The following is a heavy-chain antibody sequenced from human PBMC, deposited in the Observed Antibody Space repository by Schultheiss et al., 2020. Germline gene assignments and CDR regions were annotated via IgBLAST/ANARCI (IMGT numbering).Heavy chain of an antibody. V-gene: IGHV3-30-3*01. CDR2: ISYDGDSK. CDR3: AKDNVYCSSTSCRPNYGMDV. Sequence: GGSLRLSCAASGFTFSTYAMHWVRQAPGKGLEWVAVISYDGDSKYYADSVKGRFTISRDNSKNTLYLQMNSLRAEDTAVYYCAKDNVYCSSTSCRPNYGMDVWGQGTTVTVSS. CDR1: GFTFSTYA. D-gene: IGHD2-2*01. J-gene: IGHJ6*02.